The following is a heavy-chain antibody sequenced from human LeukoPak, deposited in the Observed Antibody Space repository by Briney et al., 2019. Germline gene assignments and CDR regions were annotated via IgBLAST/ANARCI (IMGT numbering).Heavy chain of an antibody. CDR3: ANLAVAGTWPFDY. D-gene: IGHD6-19*01. V-gene: IGHV3-23*01. Sequence: PWGSLRLSCAASGFTFSSYAMSWVRQAPGKGLEWVSAISGSGGSTYYADSVKGRFTISRDNSKNTLYLQMNSLRAEDTAVYYCANLAVAGTWPFDYWGQGTLVTVSS. CDR2: ISGSGGST. CDR1: GFTFSSYA. J-gene: IGHJ4*02.